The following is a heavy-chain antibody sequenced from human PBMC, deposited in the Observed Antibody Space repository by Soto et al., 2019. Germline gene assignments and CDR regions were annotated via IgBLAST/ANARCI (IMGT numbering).Heavy chain of an antibody. CDR3: ARSLADDAFDI. CDR2: IWNDGSNR. J-gene: IGHJ3*02. D-gene: IGHD3-3*02. CDR1: GYTFNTYN. V-gene: IGHV3-33*01. Sequence: QVQLVESGGGVVQPERSLKLSWETSGYTFNTYNMHWVRQAPGKGLEWVALIWNDGSNRQYADSVKGRFTISRDNSKNTGYLQMNSLRVEDTALYFCARSLADDAFDIWGQGTMVTVAS.